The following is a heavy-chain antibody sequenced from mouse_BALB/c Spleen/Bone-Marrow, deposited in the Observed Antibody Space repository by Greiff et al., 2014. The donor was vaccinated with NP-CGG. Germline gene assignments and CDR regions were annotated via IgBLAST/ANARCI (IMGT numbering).Heavy chain of an antibody. CDR2: IDPANGNT. J-gene: IGHJ1*01. V-gene: IGHV14-3*02. CDR3: ASYRYAWYFDV. CDR1: GFNIKDTY. Sequence: EVKLMESGAELVKPGASVKLSCTASGFNIKDTYMHWVKQRPEQGLEWIGRIDPANGNTKYDPKFQGKATITADTSSNTAYLQLSSLTYEDTAVYYCASYRYAWYFDVWGAGTTVTVSS. D-gene: IGHD2-14*01.